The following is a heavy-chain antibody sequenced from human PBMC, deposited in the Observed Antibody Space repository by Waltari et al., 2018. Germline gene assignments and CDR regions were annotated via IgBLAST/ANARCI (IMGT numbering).Heavy chain of an antibody. J-gene: IGHJ4*02. CDR2: IRTKAAGYAT. D-gene: IGHD6-13*01. V-gene: IGHV3-73*01. Sequence: QLVESGGGLVQPGGSLKVSCEASSFNLSGPARLGVRQAPGKGLEWVGRIRTKAAGYATQYAPSVKGRFTISRDDSKNTAFLLMNNLKIDDTATYFCTRVLRSSSPTQFDLWGQGILVTVSS. CDR1: SFNLSGPA. CDR3: TRVLRSSSPTQFDL.